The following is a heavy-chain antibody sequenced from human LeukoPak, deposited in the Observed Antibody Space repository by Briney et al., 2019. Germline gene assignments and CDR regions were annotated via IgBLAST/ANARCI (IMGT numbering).Heavy chain of an antibody. J-gene: IGHJ4*02. CDR2: INPSGSST. D-gene: IGHD3-22*01. CDR3: ARASDSSGYYAPQHYFDY. CDR1: GYTFTRFY. Sequence: ASVKVSCKASGYTFTRFYMHWVRQAPGQGLEWMGIINPSGSSTSYTQKFQGRATMTRDTSTTTVYMELRSLRSEDTAVYYCARASDSSGYYAPQHYFDYWGQGTPVTVSS. V-gene: IGHV1-46*03.